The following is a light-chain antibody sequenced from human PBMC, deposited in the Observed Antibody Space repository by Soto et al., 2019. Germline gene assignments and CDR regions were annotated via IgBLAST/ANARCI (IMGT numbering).Light chain of an antibody. CDR1: QSVLYSSNNKNY. CDR2: WAS. CDR3: HQYYTTPWT. V-gene: IGKV4-1*01. J-gene: IGKJ1*01. Sequence: DSVMTQSPDSLAVSLGERATINCKSSQSVLYSSNNKNYLAWYQQKAGQPPNLIIYWASTRKSGVPDRFSGSGSGTDFTLTIRRLQAEDVAVYYCHQYYTTPWTFGQGTRVELK.